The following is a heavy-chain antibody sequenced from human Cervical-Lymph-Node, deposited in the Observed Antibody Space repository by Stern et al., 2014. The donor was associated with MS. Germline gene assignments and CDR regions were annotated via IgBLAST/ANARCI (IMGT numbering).Heavy chain of an antibody. CDR2: ITPVFGPT. CDR3: ARGGGLVGYFDY. D-gene: IGHD1-26*01. J-gene: IGHJ4*02. CDR1: GDTFSSYA. V-gene: IGHV1-69*06. Sequence: VQLVESGAEVKKPGSSVKVSCKASGDTFSSYAINWVRQVPGQGLEWLGGITPVFGPTNYAQKFQGRGTITADKSTNTAYMELMTLRSEDTAVYYCARGGGLVGYFDYWGQGTLVSVSS.